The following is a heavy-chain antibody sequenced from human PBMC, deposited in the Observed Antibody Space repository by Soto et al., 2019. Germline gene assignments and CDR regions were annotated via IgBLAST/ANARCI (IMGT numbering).Heavy chain of an antibody. CDR2: ISHSARS. CDR3: ARTQGSGVSDY. J-gene: IGHJ4*02. Sequence: QVQLQESGPGLVKPSETLSLACSVSGDSITHNYWSWIRQPRGKGLEWIAYISHSARSNYNPSLKSRVSISLHTSKNQFSLRVNSLTPADTAVYYCARTQGSGVSDYWGQGTLVTVSS. D-gene: IGHD3-3*01. CDR1: GDSITHNY. V-gene: IGHV4-59*01.